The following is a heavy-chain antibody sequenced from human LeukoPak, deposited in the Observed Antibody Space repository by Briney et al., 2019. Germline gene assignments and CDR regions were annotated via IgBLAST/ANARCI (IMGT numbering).Heavy chain of an antibody. V-gene: IGHV3-23*01. CDR2: ISGSGGST. J-gene: IGHJ4*02. Sequence: PGGSLRLSCAASGFTFSSYAMSRVRQAPGKGLEWVSAISGSGGSTYYADSVKGRFTISRENANNHFYLQMNSLRAGDTAVYFCASLGDSIYWGQGTLVTVSS. D-gene: IGHD1-26*01. CDR1: GFTFSSYA. CDR3: ASLGDSIY.